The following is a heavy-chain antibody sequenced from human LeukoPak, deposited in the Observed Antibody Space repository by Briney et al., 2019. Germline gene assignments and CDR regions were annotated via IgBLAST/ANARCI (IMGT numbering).Heavy chain of an antibody. CDR3: ARESVVVTGEDYYYYGMDV. J-gene: IGHJ6*02. Sequence: ASVKVSCKASGYTFTAYYMHWVRQAPGQGLEWMGWINPNSGGTNYAQKFQDRVTVTRDTSISTAYMEMNRLRSDDTAVYYCARESVVVTGEDYYYYGMDVWGQGTTVTVSS. CDR1: GYTFTAYY. CDR2: INPNSGGT. V-gene: IGHV1-2*02. D-gene: IGHD3-22*01.